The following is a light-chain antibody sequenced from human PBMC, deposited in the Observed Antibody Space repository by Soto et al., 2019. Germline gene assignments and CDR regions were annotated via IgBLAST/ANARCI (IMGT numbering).Light chain of an antibody. CDR2: AAS. Sequence: EIVLTQSPGTLSLSPGERATLSCRASQSVSSSYLAWYQQKPGQAPRLLIYAASSSATGIPDKFSASGSGTDFTLAISRLEPEDFAVYYCQQDGSSPQTFGQGTRLEIK. V-gene: IGKV3-20*01. CDR3: QQDGSSPQT. CDR1: QSVSSSY. J-gene: IGKJ5*01.